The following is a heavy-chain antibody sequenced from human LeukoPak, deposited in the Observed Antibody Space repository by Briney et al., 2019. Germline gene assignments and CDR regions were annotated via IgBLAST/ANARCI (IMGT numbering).Heavy chain of an antibody. CDR3: AGATDIASAGTDY. J-gene: IGHJ4*02. V-gene: IGHV5-10-1*01. Sequence: GESLRISCKGSGYSFTSYRITWVRQMPGKGLEWMGRIDPSDSYTTYSPSFQGHVTISADKSISTAYLQWNNLKASDTALYYCAGATDIASAGTDYWGQGTLVTVSS. D-gene: IGHD6-13*01. CDR2: IDPSDSYT. CDR1: GYSFTSYR.